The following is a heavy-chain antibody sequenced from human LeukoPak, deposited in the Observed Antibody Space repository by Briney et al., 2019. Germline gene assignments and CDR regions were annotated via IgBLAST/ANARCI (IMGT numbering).Heavy chain of an antibody. D-gene: IGHD3-22*01. CDR3: ANGGYYDRWFDP. CDR2: IRYDGSNK. CDR1: GFTFSSYG. V-gene: IGHV3-30*02. J-gene: IGHJ5*02. Sequence: GGSLRLSCAASGFTFSSYGMHWVRQAPGKGLEWVAFIRYDGSNKYYADSVKGRFTISRDNSKNTLYLQMNSLRAEDTAVYYCANGGYYDRWFDPWGQGTLVTVSS.